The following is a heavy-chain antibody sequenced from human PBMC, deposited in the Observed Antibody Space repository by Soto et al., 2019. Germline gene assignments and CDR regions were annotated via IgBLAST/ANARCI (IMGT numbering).Heavy chain of an antibody. CDR3: ARDRATYGMDV. Sequence: PGGSLRLSCAASGFTFSSYSMDWVRQAPGKGLEWVSSISSSSSYIYYADSVKGRFTISRDNAKNSLYLQMNSLRAEDTAVYYCARDRATYGMDVWGQGTTVTVSS. CDR1: GFTFSSYS. D-gene: IGHD1-1*01. J-gene: IGHJ6*02. V-gene: IGHV3-21*01. CDR2: ISSSSSYI.